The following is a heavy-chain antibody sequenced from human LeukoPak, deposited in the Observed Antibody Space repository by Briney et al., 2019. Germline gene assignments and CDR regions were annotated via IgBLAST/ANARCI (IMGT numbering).Heavy chain of an antibody. V-gene: IGHV4-31*03. J-gene: IGHJ4*02. CDR2: IYYSGST. D-gene: IGHD3-22*01. Sequence: SETLSLTCTVSGVSISSADYYWSWIRQHPGKGLEWIGYIYYSGSTYYNPSLKSRVTISVDTSKNQFSLKLSSVTAADTAVYYCARVLRSSGSPDYWGQGTLVTVSS. CDR1: GVSISSADYY. CDR3: ARVLRSSGSPDY.